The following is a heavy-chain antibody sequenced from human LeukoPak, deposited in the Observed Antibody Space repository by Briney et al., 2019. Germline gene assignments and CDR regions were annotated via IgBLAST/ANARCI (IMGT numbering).Heavy chain of an antibody. CDR3: AKSLLPYYDSSGYYSF. D-gene: IGHD3-22*01. CDR2: ISGSGGST. Sequence: GGSLRLSCAGSGSTFSSYAMSWVRQAPGKGLEWVSAISGSGGSTYYADSVKGRFTISRDNSKNTLYLQMNSLRAEDTAVYYCAKSLLPYYDSSGYYSFWGQGTLVTVSS. CDR1: GSTFSSYA. V-gene: IGHV3-23*01. J-gene: IGHJ4*02.